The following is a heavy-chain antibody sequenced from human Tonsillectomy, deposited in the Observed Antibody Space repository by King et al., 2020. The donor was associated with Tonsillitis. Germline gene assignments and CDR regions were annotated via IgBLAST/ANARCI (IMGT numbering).Heavy chain of an antibody. Sequence: DVQLVESGGGLVQPGVSLKLSCAASGFTFSSYEMNWVRQAPGKGLEWVSYITSSGSKIYYADSVKGRFTISRDNAKNTLSLKMNSLRAEDTAVYYCERENSSSGFYYYGMDIWGQGTTVTVSS. CDR3: ERENSSSGFYYYGMDI. CDR2: ITSSGSKI. CDR1: GFTFSSYE. J-gene: IGHJ6*02. D-gene: IGHD3-22*01. V-gene: IGHV3-48*03.